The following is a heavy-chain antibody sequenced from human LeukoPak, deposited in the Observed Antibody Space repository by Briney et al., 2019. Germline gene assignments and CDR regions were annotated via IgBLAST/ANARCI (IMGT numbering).Heavy chain of an antibody. CDR1: GDSMSNSY. J-gene: IGHJ6*03. Sequence: SETLCPTCIVSGDSMSNSYWTWIRQPAGKGLEWIGYIHHSGYTNYNPSLKSRVPISVDTSKNQFSLSLSSVTAADTAVYYCARVGDCSGGTCYYHYYMDVWGKGTTVTVSS. CDR2: IHHSGYT. D-gene: IGHD2-15*01. V-gene: IGHV4-59*01. CDR3: ARVGDCSGGTCYYHYYMDV.